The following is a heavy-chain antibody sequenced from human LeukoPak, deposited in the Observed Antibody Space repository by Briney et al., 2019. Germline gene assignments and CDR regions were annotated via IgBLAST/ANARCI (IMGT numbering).Heavy chain of an antibody. CDR2: ISGSGDIT. D-gene: IGHD3-10*01. CDR1: EFTFSSYA. Sequence: GGSLRLSCAASEFTFSSYAMSWVRQAPGKGLEWVSGISGSGDITYNADSVKGRFTISRDNSKNTLYLQMNSLRAEDTAVYYCARQKIGNYFDYWGQGTLVTVSS. CDR3: ARQKIGNYFDY. J-gene: IGHJ4*02. V-gene: IGHV3-23*01.